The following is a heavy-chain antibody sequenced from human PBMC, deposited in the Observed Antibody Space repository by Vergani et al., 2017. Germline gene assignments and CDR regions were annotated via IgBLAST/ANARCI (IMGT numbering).Heavy chain of an antibody. J-gene: IGHJ6*03. D-gene: IGHD6-19*01. CDR2: ISYDGSNN. Sequence: QVQLVESGGGVVQPGRSLRLSCAASRFTFCSYAMHWVRQAPGKGLEWVAVISYDGSNNYYADSVKGRFTISRDNSTNTLYLQMNSLRAEDTAVYYCARWCIAVAGTPYYYYMDVWGKGTTVTVSS. CDR1: RFTFCSYA. V-gene: IGHV3-30-3*01. CDR3: ARWCIAVAGTPYYYYMDV.